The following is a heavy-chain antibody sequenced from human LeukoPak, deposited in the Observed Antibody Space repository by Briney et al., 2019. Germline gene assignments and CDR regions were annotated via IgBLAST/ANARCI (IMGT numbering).Heavy chain of an antibody. CDR3: ARGHYGMGV. CDR1: GFTFSNSW. V-gene: IGHV3-7*05. Sequence: GGSLRLSCGASGFTFSNSWMSWVRQAPGKGLEWVANINQDGSEKYYVDSVEGRFTISRDNAKNSLYLQMNSLRAEDTAVYYCARGHYGMGVWGQGTTVTVSS. CDR2: INQDGSEK. J-gene: IGHJ6*02.